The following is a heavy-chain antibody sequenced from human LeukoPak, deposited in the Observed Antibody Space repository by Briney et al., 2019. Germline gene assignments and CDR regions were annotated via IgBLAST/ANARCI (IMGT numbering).Heavy chain of an antibody. Sequence: PSETLSLTCTVSGGSISSYYWSWIRQPPGKGLEWIGYIYYSGSTNYNPSLKSRVTISVDTSKNQFSLKLRSVTAADTAVYFCARDRSIIASTGTHYYYGMDVWGQGTTVTVSS. J-gene: IGHJ6*02. CDR3: ARDRSIIASTGTHYYYGMDV. D-gene: IGHD1-1*01. V-gene: IGHV4-59*01. CDR1: GGSISSYY. CDR2: IYYSGST.